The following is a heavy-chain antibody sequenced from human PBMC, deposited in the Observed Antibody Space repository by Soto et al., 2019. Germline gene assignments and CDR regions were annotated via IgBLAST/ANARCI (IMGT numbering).Heavy chain of an antibody. CDR3: ARGVRFLELFSENYFDP. J-gene: IGHJ4*02. D-gene: IGHD3-3*01. CDR1: GGSISSYY. Sequence: SETLSLTCTVSGGSISSYYWSWIRQPPGKGLEWIGYTYYSGSTNYNPSLKSRVTISVDTSKNQFSLKLSSVTAADTAVYYCARGVRFLELFSENYFDPWGQGTLVTVSS. V-gene: IGHV4-59*08. CDR2: TYYSGST.